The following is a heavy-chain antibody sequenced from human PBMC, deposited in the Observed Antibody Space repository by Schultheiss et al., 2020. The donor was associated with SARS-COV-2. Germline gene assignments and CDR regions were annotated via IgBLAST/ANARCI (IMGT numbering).Heavy chain of an antibody. Sequence: GESLKISCAASGFTFSSYAMSWVRQAPGKGLEWVSAISGSGGSTYYADSVKGRFTISRDNSKNTLYLQMNSLRAEDTAVYYCAKETSLSDIVVVPAAIDYWSQGTLVTVSS. CDR3: AKETSLSDIVVVPAAIDY. J-gene: IGHJ4*02. CDR1: GFTFSSYA. D-gene: IGHD2-2*02. CDR2: ISGSGGST. V-gene: IGHV3-23*01.